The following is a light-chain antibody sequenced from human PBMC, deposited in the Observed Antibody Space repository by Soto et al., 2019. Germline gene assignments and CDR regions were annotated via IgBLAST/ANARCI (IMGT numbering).Light chain of an antibody. Sequence: DIQMTQSPSSLSASVGDRVTITCRASQSISSYLNWYQQKPGKAPKLLIYAASSLQRGVPSRFSGSGSGTDFTLTISSLQPEDFATYYCQQSYSTPLGFGQGTRLEIK. CDR1: QSISSY. J-gene: IGKJ5*01. CDR3: QQSYSTPLG. CDR2: AAS. V-gene: IGKV1-39*01.